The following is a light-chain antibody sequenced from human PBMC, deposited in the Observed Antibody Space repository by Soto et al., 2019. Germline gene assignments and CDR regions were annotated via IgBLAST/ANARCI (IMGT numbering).Light chain of an antibody. Sequence: EIVLTQSPGTLSLSPGEGATLSCRASQSVSSNYLAWYQQRPGQAPRLLIYGASSRATGIPDGFIGSGSGKDFTLTISRLEPEDFVVYYCHQYGRSPRTFGQGAKVEIK. CDR3: HQYGRSPRT. J-gene: IGKJ1*01. CDR2: GAS. V-gene: IGKV3-20*01. CDR1: QSVSSNY.